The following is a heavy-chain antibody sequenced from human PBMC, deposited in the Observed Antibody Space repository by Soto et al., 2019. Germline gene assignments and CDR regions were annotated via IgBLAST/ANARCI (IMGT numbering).Heavy chain of an antibody. J-gene: IGHJ5*02. CDR1: GDSVSSNSAS. Sequence: PSQTLSLTCAISGDSVSSNSASWNWIRQSPSRGLEWLGRTYYRPKWYNDYAVSVKSRITINPDTSKNQFSLQLNSVTPEDTAVYYCSREGQQPQAYNWFDPSGQATLVTVSS. CDR2: TYYRPKWYN. CDR3: SREGQQPQAYNWFDP. V-gene: IGHV6-1*01. D-gene: IGHD6-13*01.